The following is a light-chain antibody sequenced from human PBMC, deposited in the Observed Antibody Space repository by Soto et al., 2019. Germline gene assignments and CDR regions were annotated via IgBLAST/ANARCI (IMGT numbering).Light chain of an antibody. CDR1: SSNIGSNY. CDR3: AAWDDSLSGPNWV. V-gene: IGLV1-47*01. J-gene: IGLJ3*02. Sequence: QSVLTQPPSASGTPGQRGTISCSGSSSNIGSNYVYWYQQLPGTAPKLLIYRNNQRPSGVPDRFSGSKSGTSASLAISGLRSEDEADYYCAAWDDSLSGPNWVFGGGTKLTVL. CDR2: RNN.